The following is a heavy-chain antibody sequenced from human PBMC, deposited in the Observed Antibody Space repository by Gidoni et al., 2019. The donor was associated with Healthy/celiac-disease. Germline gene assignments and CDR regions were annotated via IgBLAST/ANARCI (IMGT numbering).Heavy chain of an antibody. CDR2: IKQDGSEK. CDR1: GFTFSIYW. Sequence: EVQLVASGGGLVQPGGSLRLSCAASGFTFSIYWMSWVRQAPGKGLEWVANIKQDGSEKYYVDSVKGRFTISRDNAKNSLYLQMNSLRAEDTAVYYCAREFPRVGFDPWGQGTLVTVSS. CDR3: AREFPRVGFDP. J-gene: IGHJ5*02. V-gene: IGHV3-7*01.